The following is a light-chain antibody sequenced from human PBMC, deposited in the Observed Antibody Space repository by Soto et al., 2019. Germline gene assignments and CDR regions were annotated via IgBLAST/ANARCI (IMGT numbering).Light chain of an antibody. Sequence: QSALTQPASVSGSPGQSITISCAGTSTDVGSYNFVSWFQQHPGKVPKLMIYEVTNRPSGVSDRFSGSKSGNTASLTISGLQPGDEADYYCQSYDSSLSWVFGGGTKLTVL. J-gene: IGLJ3*02. V-gene: IGLV2-14*01. CDR2: EVT. CDR3: QSYDSSLSWV. CDR1: STDVGSYNF.